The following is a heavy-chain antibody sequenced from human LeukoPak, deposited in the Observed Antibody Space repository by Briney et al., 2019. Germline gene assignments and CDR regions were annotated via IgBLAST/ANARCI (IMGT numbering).Heavy chain of an antibody. V-gene: IGHV3-7*01. J-gene: IGHJ6*03. D-gene: IGHD3-3*01. CDR1: GFTFSSYW. Sequence: GGSLRLSCAASGFTFSSYWMSWVRQAPGKGLEWVANIKQDGSEKYYVDSVKGRFTISRDNAKNSLYLQMNSLRAEDTAVYYCAREVKEWTTSNYYYYYMDVWGKGTTVTVSS. CDR2: IKQDGSEK. CDR3: AREVKEWTTSNYYYYYMDV.